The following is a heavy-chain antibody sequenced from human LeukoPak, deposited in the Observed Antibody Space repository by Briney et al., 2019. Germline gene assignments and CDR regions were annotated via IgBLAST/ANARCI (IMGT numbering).Heavy chain of an antibody. D-gene: IGHD3-10*01. CDR3: ARGGYYYGSGSSYNWFDP. CDR2: IYTSGST. V-gene: IGHV4-61*02. CDR1: IGSISSSSYY. Sequence: PSETLSLTCTVSIGSISSSSYYWSWIRQPAGKGLEWIGRIYTSGSTNYNPSLKSRVTMSVDTSQNQFSLKLSSVTAADTAVYYCARGGYYYGSGSSYNWFDPWGQGTLVTVSS. J-gene: IGHJ5*02.